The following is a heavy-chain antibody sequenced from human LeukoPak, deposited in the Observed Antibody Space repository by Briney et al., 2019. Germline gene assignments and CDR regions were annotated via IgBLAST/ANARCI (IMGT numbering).Heavy chain of an antibody. D-gene: IGHD2/OR15-2a*01. Sequence: ASVTVSCTASGYTFNNYYIHWLRQAPGQGLEWMGKINPDNGATEYVQNLKGRLTMTRDTSRSTVFMELSRLRSDDTAFYYCARSLGSLKEYWWFDPWGQGTLVTVSS. CDR1: GYTFNNYY. CDR3: ARSLGSLKEYWWFDP. V-gene: IGHV1-2*02. CDR2: INPDNGAT. J-gene: IGHJ5*02.